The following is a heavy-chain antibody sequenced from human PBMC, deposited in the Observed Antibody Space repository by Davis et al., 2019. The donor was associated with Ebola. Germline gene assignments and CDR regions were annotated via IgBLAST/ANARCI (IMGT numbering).Heavy chain of an antibody. J-gene: IGHJ6*02. CDR2: IYPGDSNV. D-gene: IGHD2-8*01. V-gene: IGHV5-51*01. CDR1: GYTFTSYW. Sequence: GESLKISCKGSGYTFTSYWISWVRQMPGKGLEWLGIIYPGDSNVKYSPSFEGQVTISVDKSINTAYLQWSSLKASDTGVYYCARQMGSLTSAWGQGTTVTVSS. CDR3: ARQMGSLTSA.